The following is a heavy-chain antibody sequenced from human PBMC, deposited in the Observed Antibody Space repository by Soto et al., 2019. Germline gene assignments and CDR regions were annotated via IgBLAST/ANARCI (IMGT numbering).Heavy chain of an antibody. D-gene: IGHD6-19*01. Sequence: QGQLVQSGAEEKKPGSSVRVSCKAPGGTFSSYGISWVRQAPGQGLEWMGGVSPMVGMADYAERFQGRVTSTADESTSTAHMELRSLTSEDTATYYCAREGYNGGRDPLDIWGQGTMVTVSS. CDR2: VSPMVGMA. CDR1: GGTFSSYG. CDR3: AREGYNGGRDPLDI. J-gene: IGHJ3*02. V-gene: IGHV1-69*01.